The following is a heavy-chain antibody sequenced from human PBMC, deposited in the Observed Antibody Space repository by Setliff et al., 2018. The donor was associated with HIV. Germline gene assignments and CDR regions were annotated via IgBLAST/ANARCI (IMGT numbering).Heavy chain of an antibody. V-gene: IGHV3-53*01. CDR3: AREPKEALYAFDI. CDR1: GFAVRTNY. CDR2: IYSGNSP. J-gene: IGHJ3*02. Sequence: GGSLRLSCEVSGFAVRTNYMTWVRQAPGKGLEWVSIIYSGNSPYYAASVRGRFTISRDSPKNTLYLEMHNLRADDTAVYFCAREPKEALYAFDIWGPGTMVTVSS.